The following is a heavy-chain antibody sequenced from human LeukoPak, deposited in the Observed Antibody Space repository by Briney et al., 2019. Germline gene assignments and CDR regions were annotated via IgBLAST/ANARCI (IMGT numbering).Heavy chain of an antibody. J-gene: IGHJ5*02. D-gene: IGHD3-22*01. V-gene: IGHV4-39*01. CDR2: IYYSGST. CDR3: ARLHYGSSDNWFDP. Sequence: SETLSLTCTVSGGSISSSSYYWGWIRQPPGKGLEWIGSIYYSGSTYYNPSLKSRVTISVDTSKNQFSLKLSSVTAADTAVYYCARLHYGSSDNWFDPWGQGTLVTVSS. CDR1: GGSISSSSYY.